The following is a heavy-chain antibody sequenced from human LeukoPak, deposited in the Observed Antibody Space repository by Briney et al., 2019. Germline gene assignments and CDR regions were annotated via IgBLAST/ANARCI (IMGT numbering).Heavy chain of an antibody. CDR3: ARDAGHQLSRRNYYAMDV. V-gene: IGHV4-39*07. J-gene: IGHJ6*02. CDR2: IYYGGSS. D-gene: IGHD2-2*01. CDR1: GGSISSSSYY. Sequence: PSVTLSLTCTVSGGSISSSSYYWGWIRQPPGRGLEWIGSIYYGGSSYYNPSLKSRVSISVDTSNNQFSLKVNSVTAADTAVYYCARDAGHQLSRRNYYAMDVWGQGTTVTVSS.